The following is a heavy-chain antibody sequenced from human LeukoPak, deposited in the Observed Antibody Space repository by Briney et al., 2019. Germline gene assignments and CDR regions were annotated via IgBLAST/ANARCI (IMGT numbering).Heavy chain of an antibody. CDR1: GASISSHY. CDR3: AKIEVGRFDP. V-gene: IGHV4-59*11. Sequence: SETLSLTCTVTGASISSHYWCWIRQTPGTGLEWIGDIYDRGSTTYNPSLKSRVSISVDTSRNQFSLNLRSVTAADTAVYYCAKIEVGRFDPWGQGTLVTVSS. J-gene: IGHJ5*02. D-gene: IGHD1-26*01. CDR2: IYDRGST.